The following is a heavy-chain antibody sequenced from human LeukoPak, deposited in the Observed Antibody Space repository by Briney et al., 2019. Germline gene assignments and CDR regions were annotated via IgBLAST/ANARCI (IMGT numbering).Heavy chain of an antibody. CDR1: GGSFSGYY. Sequence: SETLSLICAVYGGSFSGYYWSWIRQPPGKGLEWIGEINHSGSTNYNPSLKSRVTISVDTSKNQFSPKLSSVTAADTAVYYCARSVVVVPAARRYYYYGMDVWGQGTTVTVSS. V-gene: IGHV4-34*01. CDR2: INHSGST. CDR3: ARSVVVVPAARRYYYYGMDV. D-gene: IGHD2-2*01. J-gene: IGHJ6*02.